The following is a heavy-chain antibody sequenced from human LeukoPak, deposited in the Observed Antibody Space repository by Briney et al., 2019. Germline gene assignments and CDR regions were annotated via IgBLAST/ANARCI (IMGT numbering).Heavy chain of an antibody. V-gene: IGHV4-61*02. J-gene: IGHJ4*02. CDR2: IYTSGST. D-gene: IGHD3-22*01. CDR3: ARDEYYYDSSGYSGRFDY. Sequence: PSETLSLTCTVSGGSISSSSYYWGWIRQPAGKGLEWIGRIYTSGSTNYNPSLKSRVTMSVDTSKNQFSLKLSSVTAADTAVYYCARDEYYYDSSGYSGRFDYWGQGTLVTVSS. CDR1: GGSISSSSYY.